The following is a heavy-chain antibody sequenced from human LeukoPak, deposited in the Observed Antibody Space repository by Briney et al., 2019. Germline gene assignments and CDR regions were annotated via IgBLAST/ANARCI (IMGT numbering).Heavy chain of an antibody. D-gene: IGHD2-15*01. CDR3: ASIVVVAAAAKNDY. J-gene: IGHJ4*02. CDR2: IRYDGSNK. Sequence: GGSLRLSCAASGFTFSSYGMHWVRQAPGQGLEWVAFIRYDGSNKYYADSVKGRFTISRDNSKNTLYLQMNSLRAEDTAVYYCASIVVVAAAAKNDYWGQGTLVTVSS. V-gene: IGHV3-30*02. CDR1: GFTFSSYG.